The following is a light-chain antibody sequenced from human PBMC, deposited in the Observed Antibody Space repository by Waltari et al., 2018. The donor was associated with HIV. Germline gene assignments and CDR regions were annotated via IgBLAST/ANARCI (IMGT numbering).Light chain of an antibody. CDR2: DAS. Sequence: EIVMTQSPATLSVSPGERATLSCRASQSVSTYLAWFQQKPGQPPRLLIFDASSRATGVPARFSGSGSGTDFSLTISSLEPEDFAIYYCQARHSWPPLFTFGPGTKVEMK. J-gene: IGKJ3*01. V-gene: IGKV3-11*01. CDR1: QSVSTY. CDR3: QARHSWPPLFT.